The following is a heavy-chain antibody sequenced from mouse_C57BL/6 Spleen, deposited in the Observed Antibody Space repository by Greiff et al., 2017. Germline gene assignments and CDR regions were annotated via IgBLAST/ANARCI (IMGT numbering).Heavy chain of an antibody. Sequence: QVQLKESGAELARPGASVKMSCKASGYTFTSYTMHWVKQRPGQGLEWIGYINPSSGYTKYNQKFKDKATLTADKSSITAYMQLSSLTSEDSAVYYCARSGYDHYYAMDYWGQGTSVTVSS. CDR2: INPSSGYT. D-gene: IGHD2-2*01. CDR1: GYTFTSYT. J-gene: IGHJ4*01. V-gene: IGHV1-4*01. CDR3: ARSGYDHYYAMDY.